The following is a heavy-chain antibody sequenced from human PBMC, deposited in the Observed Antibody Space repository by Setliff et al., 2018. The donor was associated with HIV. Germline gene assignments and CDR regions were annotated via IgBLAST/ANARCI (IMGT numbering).Heavy chain of an antibody. CDR3: TRTNPLAAPPFDF. Sequence: SETLSLTCTVSGGSFSDYYWTWIRQPPNTGLEWIGEINDRGNTNYMPSLRSRVTISVDTSKNQFSLKLSSVTAADTAVYYCTRTNPLAAPPFDFWGQGTLVTVSS. CDR1: GGSFSDYY. J-gene: IGHJ4*02. CDR2: INDRGNT. D-gene: IGHD6-13*01. V-gene: IGHV4-34*01.